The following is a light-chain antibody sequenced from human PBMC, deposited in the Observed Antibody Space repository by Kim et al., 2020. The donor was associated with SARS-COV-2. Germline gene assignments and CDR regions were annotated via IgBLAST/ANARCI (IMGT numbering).Light chain of an antibody. Sequence: IVLTQSPGTLSLSPGERATLSCRTSQTINSNYLAWFQQKPGQAPMLLIHDASSRAPGIPDRFSGSGSGTDFTLTISRVEPEDFAVYYCQQYGAAPDTFGQGTKLEI. CDR2: DAS. V-gene: IGKV3-20*01. J-gene: IGKJ2*01. CDR1: QTINSNY. CDR3: QQYGAAPDT.